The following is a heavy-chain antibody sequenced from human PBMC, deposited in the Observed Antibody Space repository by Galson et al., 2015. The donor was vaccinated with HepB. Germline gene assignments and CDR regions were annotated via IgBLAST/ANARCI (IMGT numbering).Heavy chain of an antibody. CDR3: TSRNDYIWGSYWDEMEY. V-gene: IGHV3-73*01. D-gene: IGHD3-16*01. CDR2: IRSKANSYAT. CDR1: GFTFSGSA. J-gene: IGHJ4*02. Sequence: SLRLSCAASGFTFSGSAMYWVRQASGKGLEWVGRIRSKANSYATAYAASVKGRFTISRDDSKNTAYLQMNSLKTEDTAVYYCTSRNDYIWGSYWDEMEYWVQGTLVTVSS.